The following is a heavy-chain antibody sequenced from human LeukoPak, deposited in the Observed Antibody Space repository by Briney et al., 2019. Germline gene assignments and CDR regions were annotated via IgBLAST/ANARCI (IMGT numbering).Heavy chain of an antibody. J-gene: IGHJ4*02. CDR2: INPNSGGT. D-gene: IGHD6-19*01. CDR1: GYTFTGYY. Sequence: ASVKVSCKASGYTFTGYYIHWVRQAPGQGLEWMGWINPNSGGTNYAQKFQGRVTMTRDTSISTAYMELSRLRSDDTAVYYCARDAVVAGTEVSLDYWGQGTLVTVSS. V-gene: IGHV1-2*02. CDR3: ARDAVVAGTEVSLDY.